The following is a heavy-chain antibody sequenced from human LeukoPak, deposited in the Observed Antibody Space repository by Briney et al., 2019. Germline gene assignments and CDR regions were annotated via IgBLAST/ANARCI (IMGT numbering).Heavy chain of an antibody. CDR1: GFTFSNYW. D-gene: IGHD2-2*01. V-gene: IGHV3-7*03. J-gene: IGHJ4*02. Sequence: GGSLRLSCAASGFTFSNYWMSWFRQAPGKGREWVANIKPDGTEKYYVDSVKGRFTISRDNAKNSLYLQMNSLRAEDTAVYYCARDIVVVPAAHYFDYWGQGAPVTVSS. CDR3: ARDIVVVPAAHYFDY. CDR2: IKPDGTEK.